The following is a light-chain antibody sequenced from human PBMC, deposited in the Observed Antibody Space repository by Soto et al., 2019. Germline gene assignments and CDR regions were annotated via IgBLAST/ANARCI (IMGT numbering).Light chain of an antibody. CDR2: DAS. CDR3: QQYKHLIT. CDR1: QDISNY. J-gene: IGKJ5*01. V-gene: IGKV1-33*01. Sequence: DIQMTQSPSSLSASVGDRVTITCQASQDISNYLNWYQQKPGKAPKLLIYDASNFETGVPSRFSGSGSGTDFTFTSTSLQPEDIATYYCQQYKHLITFGQGTRLEIK.